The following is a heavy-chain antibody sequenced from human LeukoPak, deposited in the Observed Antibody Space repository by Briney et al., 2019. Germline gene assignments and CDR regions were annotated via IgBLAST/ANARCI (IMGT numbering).Heavy chain of an antibody. V-gene: IGHV1-46*01. Sequence: ASVKVSCKTFGYSFSNYYIHWLRQAPGQGLEWVGQINPRGGTTANAQKFQGRVTMTRDTSTTTVYLDLGSLTFDDTAIYYCARDSGWSNYDCWGQGALVTVSS. J-gene: IGHJ4*02. CDR1: GYSFSNYY. CDR3: ARDSGWSNYDC. CDR2: INPRGGTT. D-gene: IGHD3-10*01.